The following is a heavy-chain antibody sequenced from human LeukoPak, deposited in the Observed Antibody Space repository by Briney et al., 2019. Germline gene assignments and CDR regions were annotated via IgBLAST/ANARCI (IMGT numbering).Heavy chain of an antibody. J-gene: IGHJ1*01. CDR1: GFTFSSYG. V-gene: IGHV3-30*02. CDR2: IRYDGSNK. Sequence: GGSLRLSCAASGFTFSSYGMHWVRQAPGKGLEWVAFIRYDGSNKYYVDSVKGRFTISRDNSKNTLYLQMNSLRAEDTAVYYCAKSAIVPDISPSGEYFQHWGQGTLVTVSS. D-gene: IGHD2-2*01. CDR3: AKSAIVPDISPSGEYFQH.